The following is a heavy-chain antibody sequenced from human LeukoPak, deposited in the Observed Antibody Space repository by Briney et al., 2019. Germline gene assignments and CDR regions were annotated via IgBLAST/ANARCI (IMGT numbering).Heavy chain of an antibody. CDR3: AKDMSGSYGLDAFDI. D-gene: IGHD1-26*01. J-gene: IGHJ3*02. CDR1: GFTFSSYA. CDR2: ISGSGGST. V-gene: IGHV3-23*01. Sequence: GGSLRLSCAASGFTFSSYAMSWVRQAPGKGLEWVSAISGSGGSTYYTDSVKGRFTISRDNSKNTLYLQMNSLRAEDTAVYYCAKDMSGSYGLDAFDIWGQGTMVTVSS.